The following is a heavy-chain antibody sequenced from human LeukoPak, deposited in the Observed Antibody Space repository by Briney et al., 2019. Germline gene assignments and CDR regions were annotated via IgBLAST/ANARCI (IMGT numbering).Heavy chain of an antibody. CDR2: IYATKNT. V-gene: IGHV4-61*09. D-gene: IGHD3-10*01. J-gene: IGHJ4*02. Sequence: SQALSLTCTVSGGSISSGSAYWNWIRQPAGKGLEWIEHIYATKNTNYSPSLKSRVNMSADTSKNQFSLKLTSVTAADTAVYYCARGRITMIRGIIISGYFDYWGQGALVTVSS. CDR3: ARGRITMIRGIIISGYFDY. CDR1: GGSISSGSAY.